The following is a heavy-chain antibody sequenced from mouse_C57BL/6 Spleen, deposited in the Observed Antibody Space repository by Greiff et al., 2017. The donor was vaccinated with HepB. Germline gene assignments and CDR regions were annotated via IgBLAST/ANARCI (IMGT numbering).Heavy chain of an antibody. J-gene: IGHJ1*03. CDR1: GFTFSSYA. Sequence: DVKLVESGGGLVKPGGSLKLSCAASGFTFSSYAMSWVRQTQEKRLEWVATISDGGSYTYYPDNVKGRFTISRDNAKNNLYLQMSHLKSEDTAMYYCARDRGVVATDWYFDVWGTGTTVTVSS. CDR3: ARDRGVVATDWYFDV. CDR2: ISDGGSYT. D-gene: IGHD1-1*01. V-gene: IGHV5-4*01.